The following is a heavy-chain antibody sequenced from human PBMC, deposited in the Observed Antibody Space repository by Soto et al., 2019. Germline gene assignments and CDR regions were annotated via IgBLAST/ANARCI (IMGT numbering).Heavy chain of an antibody. D-gene: IGHD3-10*01. V-gene: IGHV3-23*01. Sequence: PGGSLRLSCAASGFTFSSYAMSWVRQAPGKGLEWVSAISGSGGSTYYADSVKGRFAISRDNSKNTLYLQMNSLRAEDTAVYYCAKGGVIWFGELFTFDYWGQGTRVTSPQ. CDR1: GFTFSSYA. CDR2: ISGSGGST. J-gene: IGHJ4*02. CDR3: AKGGVIWFGELFTFDY.